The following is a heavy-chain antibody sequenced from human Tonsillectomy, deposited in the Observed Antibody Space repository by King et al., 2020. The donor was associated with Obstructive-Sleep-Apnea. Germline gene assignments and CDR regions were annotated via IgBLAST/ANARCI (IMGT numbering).Heavy chain of an antibody. Sequence: VQLQESGPGLVKPSQTLSLTCTVSGGSISSGSYYWRWIRQHPGKGLEWIGYISYSGSTYYSPSLKSRVTISVDTSKNQLSLKLPSVTAADTAVYYCARDGSGSSGAFDIWGQGTMVTVSA. V-gene: IGHV4-31*03. D-gene: IGHD3-10*01. CDR3: ARDGSGSSGAFDI. CDR2: ISYSGST. J-gene: IGHJ3*02. CDR1: GGSISSGSYY.